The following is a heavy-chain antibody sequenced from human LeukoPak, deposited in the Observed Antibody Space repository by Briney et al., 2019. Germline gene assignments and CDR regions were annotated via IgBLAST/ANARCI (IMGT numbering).Heavy chain of an antibody. CDR2: ISTSSSYI. J-gene: IGHJ4*02. V-gene: IGHV3-21*01. CDR3: ARDRNSGYSGYAFDC. CDR1: GFTFSSYS. Sequence: GGSLRLFCAASGFTFSSYSMNWVRQAPGKGLEWVSSISTSSSYIYYADSVKGRFTISRDNAKNSLYLHMNSLRAEDTAVYYCARDRNSGYSGYAFDCWGQGTLVTVSS. D-gene: IGHD5-12*01.